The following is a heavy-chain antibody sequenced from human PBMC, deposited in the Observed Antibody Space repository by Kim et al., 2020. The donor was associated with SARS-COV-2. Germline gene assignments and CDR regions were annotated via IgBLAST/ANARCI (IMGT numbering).Heavy chain of an antibody. CDR2: IRSKRYGETT. J-gene: IGHJ4*02. CDR3: TSGPYYYDSAAYYHDY. D-gene: IGHD3-22*01. CDR1: GLNFGDYA. Sequence: GGSLRLSCTTSGLNFGDYAMSWFRQAPGKGLEWVAFIRSKRYGETTEYAASVKGRFTISRDDSTRIAYLQMNGLKIEDTAVYYCTSGPYYYDSAAYYHDYWGQGTLVTVSS. V-gene: IGHV3-49*03.